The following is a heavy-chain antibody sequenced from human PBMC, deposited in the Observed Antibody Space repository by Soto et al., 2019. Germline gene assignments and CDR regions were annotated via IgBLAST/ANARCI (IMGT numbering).Heavy chain of an antibody. D-gene: IGHD3-22*01. CDR1: GFTFSSYG. CDR2: IWYDGSNK. CDR3: ARAAYYYDSSGRGWFDH. V-gene: IGHV3-33*01. Sequence: QAGGSLRLSCAASGFTFSSYGMHWVRQAPGKGLEWVAVIWYDGSNKYYADSVKGRFTISRDNSKNTLYLQMNSLRAEDTAVYYCARAAYYYDSSGRGWFDHWGQGTLVTVSS. J-gene: IGHJ5*02.